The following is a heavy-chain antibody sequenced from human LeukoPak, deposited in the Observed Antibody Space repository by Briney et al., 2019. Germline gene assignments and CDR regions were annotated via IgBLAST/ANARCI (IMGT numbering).Heavy chain of an antibody. Sequence: ASVKVSCKVSGSTLRDVSIHWVRQAPGKGLEYVGGSDPEDGETFHAQNFQGRVTMTEDTSIDIAYMELRSLRSEDTAVYYCVTDRARLFWYFDLWGRGTLVTVSS. V-gene: IGHV1-24*01. CDR1: GSTLRDVS. D-gene: IGHD2-21*02. CDR3: VTDRARLFWYFDL. CDR2: SDPEDGET. J-gene: IGHJ2*01.